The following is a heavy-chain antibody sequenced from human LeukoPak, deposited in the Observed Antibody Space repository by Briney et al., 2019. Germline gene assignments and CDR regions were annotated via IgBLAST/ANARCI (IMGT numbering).Heavy chain of an antibody. D-gene: IGHD4-17*01. CDR2: IGSSGSTI. V-gene: IGHV3-48*03. CDR3: ARAHLASGYDGGYGDYGY. Sequence: PGGSLRLSCAASGFTFSSYEMNWVRQAPGKGLEWVSYIGSSGSTIYYADSVKGRFTISRDNAKNSLYLQMNSLRAEDTAVYYCARAHLASGYDGGYGDYGYWDQGTLVTVSS. CDR1: GFTFSSYE. J-gene: IGHJ4*02.